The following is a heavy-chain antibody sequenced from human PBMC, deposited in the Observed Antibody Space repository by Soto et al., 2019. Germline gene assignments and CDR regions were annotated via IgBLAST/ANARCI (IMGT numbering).Heavy chain of an antibody. CDR2: ISTYSGNT. D-gene: IGHD3-16*01. V-gene: IGHV1-18*04. Sequence: QLQLVQSGGEVKKPGASVKVSCKASGYKFITYGITWVRQAPGQGLEWMGGISTYSGNTDYAQSFQDRVTMTTDTSTSTVYMELGSLRSDGTAVYYCARGLGTNGLDVWGQGTMVTVSS. CDR1: GYKFITYG. J-gene: IGHJ6*02. CDR3: ARGLGTNGLDV.